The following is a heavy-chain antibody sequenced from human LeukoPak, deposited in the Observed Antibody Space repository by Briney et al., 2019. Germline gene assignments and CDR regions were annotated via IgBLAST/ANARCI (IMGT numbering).Heavy chain of an antibody. CDR1: GFTFGSPW. CDR2: INSDGSST. Sequence: PGGSLRLSCAASGFTFGSPWMHWVRQAPGKGLVWVSRINSDGSSTTYADSVKGRFSISRDNAKNTLYLQMNSLRVEDTAVYYCARGRPHGNDYWGQGTLVTVSS. D-gene: IGHD4-23*01. V-gene: IGHV3-74*01. J-gene: IGHJ4*02. CDR3: ARGRPHGNDY.